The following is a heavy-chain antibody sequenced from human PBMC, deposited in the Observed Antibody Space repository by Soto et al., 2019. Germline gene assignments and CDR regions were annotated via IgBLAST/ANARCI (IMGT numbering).Heavy chain of an antibody. Sequence: QVQLVQSGPEVKKPGSSVKVSCEASGGTFKKFAISWVRQAPGQGLEWMGGTLPFLGSSKYPQKFQGRVTIAADESATTTYMELTGLTSEDTAVYYCARGGKLHSDDLWEASYSHGLDVWGQGTTVTVSS. CDR2: TLPFLGSS. J-gene: IGHJ6*02. CDR3: ARGGKLHSDDLWEASYSHGLDV. CDR1: GGTFKKFA. D-gene: IGHD1-26*01. V-gene: IGHV1-69*01.